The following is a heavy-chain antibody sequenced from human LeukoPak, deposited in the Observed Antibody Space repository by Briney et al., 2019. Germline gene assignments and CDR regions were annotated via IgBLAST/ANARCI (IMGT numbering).Heavy chain of an antibody. CDR1: GFTFSSYA. Sequence: GRSLRLSCAASGFTFSSYALHWVRQAPGKGLEWVAVISYDGRNKYYADSVKGRFTISRDNSKNTLYLQMNSLRAEDTAVHYCAREGSTYYDILTGYFHFDYWGQGALVTVSS. CDR2: ISYDGRNK. V-gene: IGHV3-30*04. J-gene: IGHJ4*02. D-gene: IGHD3-9*01. CDR3: AREGSTYYDILTGYFHFDY.